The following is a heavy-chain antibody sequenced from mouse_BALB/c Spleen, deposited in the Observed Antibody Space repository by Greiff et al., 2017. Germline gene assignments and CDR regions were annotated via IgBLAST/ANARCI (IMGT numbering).Heavy chain of an antibody. J-gene: IGHJ3*01. D-gene: IGHD2-4*01. CDR3: TRSLMIRRSWFAY. CDR1: GFSLTSYG. V-gene: IGHV2-2*02. Sequence: VQLVESGPGLVQPSQSLSITCTVSGFSLTSYGVHWVRQSPGKGLEWLGVIWSGGSTDYNAAFISRLSISKDNSKSQVFFKMNSLQANDTAIYYCTRSLMIRRSWFAYWGQGTLVTVSA. CDR2: IWSGGST.